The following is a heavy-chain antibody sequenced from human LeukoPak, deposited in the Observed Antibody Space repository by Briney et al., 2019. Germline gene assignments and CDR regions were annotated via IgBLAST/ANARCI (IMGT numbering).Heavy chain of an antibody. CDR2: MNPNSGNT. CDR3: ARLAKNYDSSGYYASYYFDY. Sequence: ASVKVSCTASGYTFTSYDINWVRQATGQGLEWMGWMNPNSGNTGYAQKFQGRVTMTRNTSISTAYMELSSLRSEDTAVYYCARLAKNYDSSGYYASYYFDYWGQGTLVTVSS. J-gene: IGHJ4*02. CDR1: GYTFTSYD. V-gene: IGHV1-8*01. D-gene: IGHD3-22*01.